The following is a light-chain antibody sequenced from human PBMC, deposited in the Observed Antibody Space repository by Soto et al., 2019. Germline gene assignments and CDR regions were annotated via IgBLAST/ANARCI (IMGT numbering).Light chain of an antibody. J-gene: IGLJ2*01. Sequence: QSVLTQPRSVSGSPGQSATISCTGTSSDVGAYNFVSWYQHNPGKAPKLMIFDVSARPSGVPDRFSGSKSANTASLTISGLQTEDEADYYCCSYAGTYIPLFGGGTKLTVL. CDR1: SSDVGAYNF. V-gene: IGLV2-11*01. CDR2: DVS. CDR3: CSYAGTYIPL.